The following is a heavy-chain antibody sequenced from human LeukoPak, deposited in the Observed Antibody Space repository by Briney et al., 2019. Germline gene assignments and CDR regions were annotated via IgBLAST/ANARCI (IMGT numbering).Heavy chain of an antibody. Sequence: GGSLRLSCATSGFTFSSYAMHWVRQTPGRGLEWVAVIWYDGTDKYYGDSVKGRFNLPRDNSKNTVYLQMNSLRAEDTAVYHCAKGRNSYDSGRCHSPNCYYGMDVWGQGTTVIVSS. CDR2: IWYDGTDK. D-gene: IGHD3-10*01. CDR1: GFTFSSYA. V-gene: IGHV3-33*06. CDR3: AKGRNSYDSGRCHSPNCYYGMDV. J-gene: IGHJ6*02.